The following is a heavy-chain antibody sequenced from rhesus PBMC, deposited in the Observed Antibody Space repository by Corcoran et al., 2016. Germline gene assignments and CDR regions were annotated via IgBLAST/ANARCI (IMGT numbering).Heavy chain of an antibody. J-gene: IGHJ6*01. CDR2: ISNGGGST. Sequence: EVQLVESGGGLVQPGGSLRLSCAASGFTFSSYGMSWVRQAPGKGLEWVSYISNGGGSTYYAYSVKGRFTISRDNSKNTLSLQMHSLRAEDTAVYYCAKPYCLDSWGQGVVVTVSS. CDR1: GFTFSSYG. CDR3: AKPYCLDS. V-gene: IGHV3S5*01.